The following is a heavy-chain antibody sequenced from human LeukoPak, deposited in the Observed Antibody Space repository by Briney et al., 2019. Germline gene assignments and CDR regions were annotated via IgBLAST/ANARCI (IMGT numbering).Heavy chain of an antibody. Sequence: SETLSLTCNVSGGSISTSSYYWGWIRQPPGKGPEWIGSVYYSGNTYYSPSLKSRVTLSVDTSKNQFSLKLSSVTAADTAVYYCARLAYYDFWSGYSPPSYYFDYWGQGTLVTVSS. D-gene: IGHD3-3*01. CDR3: ARLAYYDFWSGYSPPSYYFDY. CDR2: VYYSGNT. CDR1: GGSISTSSYY. J-gene: IGHJ4*02. V-gene: IGHV4-39*01.